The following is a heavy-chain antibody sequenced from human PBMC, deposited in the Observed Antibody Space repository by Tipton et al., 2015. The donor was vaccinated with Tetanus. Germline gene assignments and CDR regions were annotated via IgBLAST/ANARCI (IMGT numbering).Heavy chain of an antibody. Sequence: FLRLSCAASGFAFSSYSMNWVRQAPGKGLEWVSSISPRATYRYYADSVKGRFTISRDDAENSLFLQMNSLRVEDTAVYFCARVHVGLTEPCDYWGQGILVTVSS. V-gene: IGHV3-21*01. CDR1: GFAFSSYS. J-gene: IGHJ4*02. CDR3: ARVHVGLTEPCDY. CDR2: ISPRATYR. D-gene: IGHD3-9*01.